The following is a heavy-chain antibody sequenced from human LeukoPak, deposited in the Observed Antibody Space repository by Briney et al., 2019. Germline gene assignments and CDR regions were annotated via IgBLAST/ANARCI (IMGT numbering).Heavy chain of an antibody. J-gene: IGHJ6*03. CDR1: GFTFSSYG. V-gene: IGHV3-23*01. CDR3: ARGPIVGATYYYYYMDV. Sequence: GGTLRLSCAASGFTFSSYGMSWVRQAPGKGLEWVSAISGSGGSTYYADSVKGRFTISRDNSKNTLYLQMNSLRAEDTAVYYCARGPIVGATYYYYYMDVWGKGTTVIVSS. D-gene: IGHD1-26*01. CDR2: ISGSGGST.